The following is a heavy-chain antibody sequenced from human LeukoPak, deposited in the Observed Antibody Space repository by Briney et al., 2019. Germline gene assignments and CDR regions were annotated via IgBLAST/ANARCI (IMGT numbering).Heavy chain of an antibody. D-gene: IGHD6-6*01. J-gene: IGHJ4*02. V-gene: IGHV1-2*02. CDR2: INPNSGVT. CDR3: ARDLGVTVRPFSLFY. Sequence: ASVKVSCKVSGYTFTAYYMHWVRQAPGQGPEWMGWINPNSGVTNYAQKFQGRVIMTSDTSISTAYMEFSRLRSDDTAMYYCARDLGVTVRPFSLFYWGQGTLVTVSS. CDR1: GYTFTAYY.